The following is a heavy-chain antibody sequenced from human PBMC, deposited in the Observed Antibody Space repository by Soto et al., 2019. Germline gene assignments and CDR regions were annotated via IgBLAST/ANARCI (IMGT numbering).Heavy chain of an antibody. D-gene: IGHD3-10*01. CDR2: SNPILSMS. CDR1: GDTFTFYS. J-gene: IGHJ4*02. CDR3: ASSYGSGYRAFDY. Sequence: QVQLVQSGAEVKKPGSSVRVSCKASGDTFTFYSINWVRLAPGLRLEWMGRSNPILSMSNYAQRFQGRVTMTADKSTSTAYMELSSLRSEDTAMYYCASSYGSGYRAFDYWGQGALVTVSS. V-gene: IGHV1-69*02.